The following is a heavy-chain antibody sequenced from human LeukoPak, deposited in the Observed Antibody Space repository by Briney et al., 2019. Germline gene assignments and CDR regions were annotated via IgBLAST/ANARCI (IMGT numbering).Heavy chain of an antibody. J-gene: IGHJ4*02. Sequence: PGGSLRLSCAASGFTFSSYAMRWVRQATGKGLEWVSAISGSGGSTYYADSVKGRFTISRDNSKNTLYLQMNSLRAEDTAVYYCAKSVPRGYSSSWVPYWGQGTLVTVSS. V-gene: IGHV3-23*01. D-gene: IGHD6-13*01. CDR1: GFTFSSYA. CDR2: ISGSGGST. CDR3: AKSVPRGYSSSWVPY.